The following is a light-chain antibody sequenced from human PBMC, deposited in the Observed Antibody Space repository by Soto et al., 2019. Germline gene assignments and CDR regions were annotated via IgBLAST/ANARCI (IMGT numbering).Light chain of an antibody. V-gene: IGLV6-57*03. CDR1: RGNIASNY. CDR2: EDN. J-gene: IGLJ3*02. CDR3: QSYDASNQV. Sequence: NFMLTQPHSVSESPGKTVTSSCTRSRGNIASNYVQWYQQRPGSAPTTVIYEDNQRPSGVPDRFSGSIDSSSNSAALTISGLKTEDEADYYCQSYDASNQVFGGGTKLTVL.